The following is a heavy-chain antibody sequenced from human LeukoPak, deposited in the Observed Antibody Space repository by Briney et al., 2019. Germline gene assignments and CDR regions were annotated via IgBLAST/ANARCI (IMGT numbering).Heavy chain of an antibody. CDR3: ATRYCSGGDCYSWFDP. Sequence: ASVTVSFTVSGYTLTELSMHWVRQAPGKGLERMGGFDPKDGATIYTQKFQGRVTMTEDTSTDTAYMELSSLRSEDTAAYYCATRYCSGGDCYSWFDPWGQGTLVTVSS. CDR1: GYTLTELS. CDR2: FDPKDGAT. V-gene: IGHV1-24*01. J-gene: IGHJ5*02. D-gene: IGHD2-15*01.